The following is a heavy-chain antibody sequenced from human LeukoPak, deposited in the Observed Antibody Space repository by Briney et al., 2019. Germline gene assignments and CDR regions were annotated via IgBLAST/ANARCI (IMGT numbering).Heavy chain of an antibody. CDR1: GYTFTGYY. V-gene: IGHV1-69*02. CDR2: IIPILGIA. CDR3: ARVDTAMVIDY. D-gene: IGHD5-18*01. Sequence: ASVKVSCKAPGYTFTGYYMHWVRQAPGQGLEWMGRIIPILGIANYAQKFQGRVTITADKSTSTAYMELSSLRSEDTAVYYCARVDTAMVIDYWGQGTLVTVSS. J-gene: IGHJ4*02.